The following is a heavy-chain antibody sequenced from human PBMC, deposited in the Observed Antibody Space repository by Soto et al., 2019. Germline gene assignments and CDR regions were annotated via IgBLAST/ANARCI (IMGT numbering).Heavy chain of an antibody. CDR3: ARTPGGNMDY. CDR1: GSTFTSYG. V-gene: IGHV1-18*04. CDR2: ISAYNGNT. D-gene: IGHD2-15*01. J-gene: IGHJ4*02. Sequence: QVQLVQSGAEVMKPGASVKVSCKASGSTFTSYGISWVRQAPGQGLEWMGWISAYNGNTKYAQNLQGRVTMTTDTDTSTAYMELRSLRSDDPAVYYCARTPGGNMDYWGKGTLVTVSS.